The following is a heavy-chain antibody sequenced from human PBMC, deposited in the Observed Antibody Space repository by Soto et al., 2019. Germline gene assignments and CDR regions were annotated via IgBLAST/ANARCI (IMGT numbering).Heavy chain of an antibody. Sequence: SEPLSLTCTVSGGSISSYYWSWIRQPPGKGLEWIGYIYYSGSTNYNPSLKSRVTISVDTSKNQFSLKLSSVTAADTAVYYCARDEGYSSSWYHYWGQGALVTVSS. CDR2: IYYSGST. CDR3: ARDEGYSSSWYHY. J-gene: IGHJ4*02. D-gene: IGHD6-13*01. V-gene: IGHV4-59*01. CDR1: GGSISSYY.